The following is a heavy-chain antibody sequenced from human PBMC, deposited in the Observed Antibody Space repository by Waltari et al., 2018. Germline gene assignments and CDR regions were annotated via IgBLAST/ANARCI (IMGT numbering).Heavy chain of an antibody. Sequence: EVQLVGSGGGLIQPGGSLRLSCAASGFTVTDNYMSWVRQAPGKGLEWVSGIYTDGRTYYADSVKGRFTVSRDDSKNTLYLQMNSLRAEDTAMYYCARDGFPDDYGDYLGYWGQGTLVTVSS. V-gene: IGHV3-53*01. D-gene: IGHD4-17*01. CDR1: GFTVTDNY. CDR3: ARDGFPDDYGDYLGY. CDR2: IYTDGRT. J-gene: IGHJ4*02.